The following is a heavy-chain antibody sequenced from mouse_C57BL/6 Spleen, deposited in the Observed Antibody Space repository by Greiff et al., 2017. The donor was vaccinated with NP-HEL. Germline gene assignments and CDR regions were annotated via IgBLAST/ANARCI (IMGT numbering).Heavy chain of an antibody. D-gene: IGHD1-1*01. CDR2: IDPSDSYT. CDR3: ARRGTTVVARGFDY. J-gene: IGHJ2*01. Sequence: QVQLKQPGAELVMPGASVKLSCKASGYTFTSYWMHWVKQRPGQGLEWIGEIDPSDSYTNYNQKFKGKSTLTVDKSSSTAYMQLSSLTSEDSAVYYCARRGTTVVARGFDYWGQGTTLTVSS. V-gene: IGHV1-69*01. CDR1: GYTFTSYW.